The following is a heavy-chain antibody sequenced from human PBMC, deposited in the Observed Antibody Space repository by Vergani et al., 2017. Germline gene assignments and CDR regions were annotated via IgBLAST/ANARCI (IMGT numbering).Heavy chain of an antibody. D-gene: IGHD5-12*01. V-gene: IGHV3-23*01. CDR2: VSGSSATP. J-gene: IGHJ4*02. CDR1: GFSFPGYA. Sequence: EVQLLESGGGLVQPGGSLRLSCEASGFSFPGYAMSWVRQAPGKGLEWVSSVSGSSATPYYADSVKGRFIISRDNSKNTLRLQMNSLRADDTAVYYCTXGSRGYTGYFFDYWGQGTLATVSS. CDR3: TXGSRGYTGYFFDY.